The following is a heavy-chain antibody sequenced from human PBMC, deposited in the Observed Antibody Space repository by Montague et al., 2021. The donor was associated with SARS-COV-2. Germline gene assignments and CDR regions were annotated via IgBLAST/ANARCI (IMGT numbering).Heavy chain of an antibody. CDR2: XDWDDDK. J-gene: IGHJ4*02. Sequence: PALVTPTQTLTLTCTFSGFSLSTSGMCVSWIRQPPGKALEWLARXDWDDDKHYSTSLKTRLTISKDTSKNQVVLTMTNMDPVDTGTYYCARSSVVRGVSLDYWGQGTLVTVSS. D-gene: IGHD3-10*01. CDR3: ARSSVVRGVSLDY. V-gene: IGHV2-70*11. CDR1: GFSLSTSGMC.